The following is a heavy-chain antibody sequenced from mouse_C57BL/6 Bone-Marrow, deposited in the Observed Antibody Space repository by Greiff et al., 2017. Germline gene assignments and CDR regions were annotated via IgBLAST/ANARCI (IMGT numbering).Heavy chain of an antibody. CDR2: IYPRSGST. Sequence: VQLVESGAELARPGASVKLSCKASGYTFTSYGISWVKQRTGQGLEWIGEIYPRSGSTYYNEKFKGKATLNADKSSSTAYMELRSLTSEDAAVYCCAARRRGCARGIVYWGQGNTLTVSS. CDR1: GYTFTSYG. J-gene: IGHJ2*01. CDR3: AARRRGCARGIVY. V-gene: IGHV1-81*01.